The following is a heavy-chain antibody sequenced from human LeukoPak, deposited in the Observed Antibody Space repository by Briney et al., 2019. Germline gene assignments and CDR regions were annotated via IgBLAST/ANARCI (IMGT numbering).Heavy chain of an antibody. J-gene: IGHJ4*02. V-gene: IGHV3-23*01. CDR2: ISGSGGST. CDR3: AKSTGPKGHTAMVIDY. D-gene: IGHD5-18*01. CDR1: GFTFSSYA. Sequence: QSGGSLRLSCAASGFTFSSYAMSWVRQAPGKGLEWVSAISGSGGSTYYADSVKGRFTISRDNSKNTLYLQMNSLRAEDTAVYYCAKSTGPKGHTAMVIDYWGQGTLVTVSS.